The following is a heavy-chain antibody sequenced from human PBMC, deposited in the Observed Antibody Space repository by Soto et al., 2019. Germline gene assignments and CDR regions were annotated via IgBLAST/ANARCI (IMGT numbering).Heavy chain of an antibody. CDR2: ISYDGSNK. Sequence: QVQLVESGGGVVQPGRSLRLSCAASGFTFSSYGMHWVRQAPGKGLEWVAVISYDGSNKYYADSVKGRFTISRDNSTNTLYLQMNSLRAEDTAVYYCAKGMQWLAYYYCGMDVWGQGTTVTVSS. D-gene: IGHD6-19*01. CDR3: AKGMQWLAYYYCGMDV. CDR1: GFTFSSYG. J-gene: IGHJ6*02. V-gene: IGHV3-30*18.